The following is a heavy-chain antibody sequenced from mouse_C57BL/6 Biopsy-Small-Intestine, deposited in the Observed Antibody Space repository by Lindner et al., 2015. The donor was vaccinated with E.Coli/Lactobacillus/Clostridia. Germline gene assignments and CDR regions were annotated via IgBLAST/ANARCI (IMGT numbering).Heavy chain of an antibody. CDR1: GYTFNNHD. D-gene: IGHD1-1*02. CDR2: INPYNGNT. V-gene: IGHV1S29*02. CDR3: ARRPLVGGNNWFFDL. J-gene: IGHJ1*01. Sequence: SVKVSCKASGYTFNNHDIYWVRQAIGQGLEWMGRINPYNGNTGYEQKFQDRVILTTNTSINTAYLEPSSLKSEDTAVYYCARRPLVGGNNWFFDLWGRGTLVTVSS.